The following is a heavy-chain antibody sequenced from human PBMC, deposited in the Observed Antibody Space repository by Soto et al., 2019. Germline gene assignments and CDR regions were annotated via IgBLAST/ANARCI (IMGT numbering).Heavy chain of an antibody. CDR1: GGTFSSYA. V-gene: IGHV1-69*12. CDR2: IIPIFGTT. Sequence: QVQLVQSGAEVKKPGSSVKVSCKAPGGTFSSYALSWVRQAPGQGLEWMGGIIPIFGTTNYAQKFQGRVTMTADGSTSTADMELSSLTSDDTAVYYCARIYGGGSYFYYGMDVWGQGTTVTVSS. J-gene: IGHJ6*02. CDR3: ARIYGGGSYFYYGMDV. D-gene: IGHD3-16*01.